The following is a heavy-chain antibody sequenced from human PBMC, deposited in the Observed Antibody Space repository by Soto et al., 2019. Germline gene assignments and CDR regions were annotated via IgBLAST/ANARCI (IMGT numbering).Heavy chain of an antibody. D-gene: IGHD3-3*01. Sequence: GGSLRLSCAASGFTVSSNYMSWVRQAPGKGLEWVSVIYSGGSTYYADSVKGRFTISRDNSKNTLYLQMNSLRAEDTAVYYCARADPYDFWSGYSRRIYYYYMDVWGKGTTVTVSS. CDR2: IYSGGST. CDR3: ARADPYDFWSGYSRRIYYYYMDV. J-gene: IGHJ6*03. V-gene: IGHV3-66*01. CDR1: GFTVSSNY.